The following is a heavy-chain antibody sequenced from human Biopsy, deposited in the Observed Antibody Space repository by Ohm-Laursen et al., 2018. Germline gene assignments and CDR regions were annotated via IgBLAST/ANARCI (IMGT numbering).Heavy chain of an antibody. D-gene: IGHD3-10*01. J-gene: IGHJ5*02. Sequence: SVKVSCKVSGGTFTNHAVGWVRQAPGQGLEWVGSSIPLFNTANYADKFQGRVTLTADKSTTTAYMELSSLRSEDTAVYFCARGYSRRVSIFEASIYWFDTWGQGTLVTVSS. CDR3: ARGYSRRVSIFEASIYWFDT. CDR2: SIPLFNTA. V-gene: IGHV1-69*06. CDR1: GGTFTNHA.